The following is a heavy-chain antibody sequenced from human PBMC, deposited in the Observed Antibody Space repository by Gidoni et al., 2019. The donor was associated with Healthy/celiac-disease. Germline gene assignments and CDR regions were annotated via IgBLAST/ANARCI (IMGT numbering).Heavy chain of an antibody. J-gene: IGHJ2*01. Sequence: QVQLVESGGGVVQPGRSLRLSCAASGFTFSSYAMPWVRQAPGKGLAWVAVISYDGSNKYYADSVKGRFTISRDKSKNTLYLQMNSLRAEDTAVYYCAREEGSFGLYSSSSRYFDLWGRGTLVTVSS. V-gene: IGHV3-30-3*01. D-gene: IGHD6-6*01. CDR1: GFTFSSYA. CDR3: AREEGSFGLYSSSSRYFDL. CDR2: ISYDGSNK.